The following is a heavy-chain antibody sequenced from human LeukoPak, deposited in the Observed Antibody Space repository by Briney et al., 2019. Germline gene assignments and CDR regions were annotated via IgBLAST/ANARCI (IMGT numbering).Heavy chain of an antibody. J-gene: IGHJ3*02. V-gene: IGHV4-59*01. CDR1: GGSITSYY. CDR2: FHYTGGT. Sequence: PSETLSLTCSVSGGSITSYYWSWIRQPPGKGLEWIGYFHYTGGTNYNPYLKSRVTISLDTSKNQFSLRLTSVTAADTAVYYCATNGPVGGTYWGSFDIWGQGTLVTVSS. CDR3: ATNGPVGGTYWGSFDI. D-gene: IGHD1-26*01.